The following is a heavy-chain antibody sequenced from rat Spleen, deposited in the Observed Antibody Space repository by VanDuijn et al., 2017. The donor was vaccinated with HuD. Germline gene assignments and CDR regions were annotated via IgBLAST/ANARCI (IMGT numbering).Heavy chain of an antibody. CDR2: ITNSGGST. CDR1: GFTFSNYY. Sequence: EVQLVESGGGLVQPGRSLKLSCAASGFTFSNYYMAWVRQAPTKGLEWVASITNSGGSTYYRDSVKGRFTISRDNAKSTLYLQMDSLRSEDTATYYCATGGYTYGWFAYWGQGTLVTVSS. J-gene: IGHJ3*01. D-gene: IGHD1-4*01. V-gene: IGHV5S23*01. CDR3: ATGGYTYGWFAY.